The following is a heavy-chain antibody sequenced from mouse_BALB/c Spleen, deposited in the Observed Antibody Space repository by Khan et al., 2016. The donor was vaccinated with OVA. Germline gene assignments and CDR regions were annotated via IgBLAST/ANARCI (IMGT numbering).Heavy chain of an antibody. CDR3: ARAYYGNYREAMDN. D-gene: IGHD2-10*01. V-gene: IGHV2-6-7*01. Sequence: QVQLKESGPGLVAPSQSLSITCTVSGFSLTGYGVNWVRQPPGKGLEWLGMIWGDGSTDYNSALKSRLSISKDNSKSQVFLKMNSRQTDDTARYYCARAYYGNYREAMDNWGQGTSVTVSS. CDR1: GFSLTGYG. CDR2: IWGDGST. J-gene: IGHJ4*01.